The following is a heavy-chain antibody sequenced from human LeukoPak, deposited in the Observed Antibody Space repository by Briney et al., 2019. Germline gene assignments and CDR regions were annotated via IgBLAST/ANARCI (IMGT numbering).Heavy chain of an antibody. CDR1: GFTFSSYG. CDR2: IRYDGSNK. CDR3: ARDLPAGGDSRYYYYYGMDV. J-gene: IGHJ6*02. D-gene: IGHD4-17*01. V-gene: IGHV3-30*02. Sequence: GGSLRLSCAASGFTFSSYGMHWVRQAPGKGLEWVAFIRYDGSNKYYADSVKGRFTISRDNSKNTLYLQMNSLRAEDTAVYYCARDLPAGGDSRYYYYYGMDVWGQGTTVTVSS.